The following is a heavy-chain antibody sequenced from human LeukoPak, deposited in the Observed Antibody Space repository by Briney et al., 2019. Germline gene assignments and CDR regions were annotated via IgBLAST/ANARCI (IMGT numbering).Heavy chain of an antibody. Sequence: GGSLRLSCAASGFTVSSNYMSWVRQAPGKGLEWVSVIYSGGSTYYADSVKGRFTISRDNSKNTLYLQMNSLRAEDTAVYYCASSSIPPHVDTAMGTWGQGTLVTVSS. CDR1: GFTVSSNY. CDR3: ASSSIPPHVDTAMGT. V-gene: IGHV3-66*01. D-gene: IGHD5-18*01. CDR2: IYSGGST. J-gene: IGHJ5*02.